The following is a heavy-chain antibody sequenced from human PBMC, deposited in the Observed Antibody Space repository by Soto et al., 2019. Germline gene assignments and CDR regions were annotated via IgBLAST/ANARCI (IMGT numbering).Heavy chain of an antibody. V-gene: IGHV3-11*01. J-gene: IGHJ6*02. Sequence: QVQLVESGGGLVKPGGSLRLSCAASGFTFSDHYMTWIRQAPGKWLAWVSYIDLRGTAIYYADSVKGRFTISRDNAKNSLYLQMYSLRVEDTAVYYCARGHYGLDVWGQGTTVTVSS. CDR1: GFTFSDHY. CDR3: ARGHYGLDV. CDR2: IDLRGTAI.